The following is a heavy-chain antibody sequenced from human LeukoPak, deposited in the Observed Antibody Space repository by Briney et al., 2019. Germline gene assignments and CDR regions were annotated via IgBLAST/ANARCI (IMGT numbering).Heavy chain of an antibody. V-gene: IGHV4-59*12. Sequence: SETLSLTCTVSGGSISSYYWSWIRQPPGKGLEWIGYIYYSGSTNYNPSLKSRVTISVDTSKDQFSLKLSSVTAADTAVYYCARDTPYYDFWSGYYPYYYYYYGMDVWGQGTTVTVSS. D-gene: IGHD3-3*01. CDR1: GGSISSYY. CDR3: ARDTPYYDFWSGYYPYYYYYYGMDV. CDR2: IYYSGST. J-gene: IGHJ6*02.